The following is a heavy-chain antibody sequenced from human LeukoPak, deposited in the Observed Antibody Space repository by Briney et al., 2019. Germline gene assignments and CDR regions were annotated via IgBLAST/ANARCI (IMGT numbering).Heavy chain of an antibody. CDR2: ISSDGNT. D-gene: IGHD6-19*01. CDR3: ARGQEQFSSPWQWGPRRKNFYYYGMDV. J-gene: IGHJ6*02. Sequence: GGSLRLPCAASGLTVNLSSMNWVPLAPGKGREWVTDISSDGNTYYADSVKVRFTISRDNARNTLSLQMHGLRADDTAVYYCARGQEQFSSPWQWGPRRKNFYYYGMDVWGQGTTVTVCS. V-gene: IGHV3-66*01. CDR1: GLTVNLSS.